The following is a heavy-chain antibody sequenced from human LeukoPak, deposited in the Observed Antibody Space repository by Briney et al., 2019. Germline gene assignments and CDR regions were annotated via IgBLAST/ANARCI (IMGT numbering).Heavy chain of an antibody. J-gene: IGHJ4*02. CDR1: GFNFSSYS. CDR3: ARGRGGSDY. Sequence: PGGSLRLSCAASGFNFSSYSMSWVRRAPGKGLEWVANIKQDGSEKYYVDSVKGRFTISRDNAKNSLYLQMNSLRAEDTAVYHCARGRGGSDYWGQGTLVTVSS. V-gene: IGHV3-7*03. CDR2: IKQDGSEK.